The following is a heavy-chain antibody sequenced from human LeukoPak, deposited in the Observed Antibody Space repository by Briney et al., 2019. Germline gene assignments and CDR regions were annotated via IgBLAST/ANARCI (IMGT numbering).Heavy chain of an antibody. D-gene: IGHD6-13*01. J-gene: IGHJ4*02. CDR1: GFTFSTYW. CDR2: INHDGSEI. CDR3: AKERAQQLVLDF. Sequence: GGSLRLSCEASGFTFSTYWMTWVRQAPGRGLEWVANINHDGSEIFYVDSVRGRFTFSRDNSKNTLFLQMYSLRAEDTAVYYCAKERAQQLVLDFWGQGTLVTVSS. V-gene: IGHV3-7*05.